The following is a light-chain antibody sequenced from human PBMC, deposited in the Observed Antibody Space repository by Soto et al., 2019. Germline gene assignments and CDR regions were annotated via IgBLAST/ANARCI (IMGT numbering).Light chain of an antibody. CDR1: QSVSSSY. CDR2: GAS. Sequence: EIVLTQSPGTLSLSPGERATLSCRARQSVSSSYLAWYQQRPGQAPRLLIYGASSRATGIPDTFSGSGSGTDFTLTVNILQSEDIAVYYCQQYHNWPVTVSGGTKVDIK. V-gene: IGKV3-20*01. CDR3: QQYHNWPVT. J-gene: IGKJ4*01.